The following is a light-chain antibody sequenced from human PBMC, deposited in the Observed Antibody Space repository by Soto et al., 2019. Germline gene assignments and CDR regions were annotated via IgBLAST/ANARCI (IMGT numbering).Light chain of an antibody. CDR3: SSYAASNNFYFV. CDR1: SSDVGGYNY. J-gene: IGLJ3*02. CDR2: EVT. V-gene: IGLV2-8*01. Sequence: QSVLTQPPSASGSPGQSVTISCTGTSSDVGGYNYVSWYQQYPGRAPKLMIYEVTKRPSGVPDRFPGSKSGNTASLTVSGLKAEDEADYYCSSYAASNNFYFVFGGGTKVPVL.